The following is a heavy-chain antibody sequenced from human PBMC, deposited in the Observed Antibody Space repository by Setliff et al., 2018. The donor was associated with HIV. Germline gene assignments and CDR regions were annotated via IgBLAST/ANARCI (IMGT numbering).Heavy chain of an antibody. Sequence: ASVKVSCKASGYTFTSYGISWVRQAPGQGLEWMGWISGYNGNTNFGQKPQGRVTMTTDTSTSTAYMELRSLRSDETAVYYCARDRLNVYSSGWGVGYWGQGTLVTVSS. D-gene: IGHD6-25*01. CDR3: ARDRLNVYSSGWGVGY. J-gene: IGHJ4*02. V-gene: IGHV1-18*01. CDR2: ISGYNGNT. CDR1: GYTFTSYG.